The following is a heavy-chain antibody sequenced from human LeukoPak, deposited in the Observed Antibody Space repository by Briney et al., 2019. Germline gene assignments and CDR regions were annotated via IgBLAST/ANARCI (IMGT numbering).Heavy chain of an antibody. CDR1: GYTFTNYG. D-gene: IGHD3-3*01. J-gene: IGHJ5*02. CDR2: ISIYNGNT. CDR3: ARITYDFWSGYYMPDDP. V-gene: IGHV1-18*01. Sequence: GASVKVSFKASGYTFTNYGISWVRQAPGQGLEWMGWISIYNGNTDYAQKLRGRVTMTTDTSTSTAYMELRSLRSDDTAVYYCARITYDFWSGYYMPDDPWGQGTLVTVSS.